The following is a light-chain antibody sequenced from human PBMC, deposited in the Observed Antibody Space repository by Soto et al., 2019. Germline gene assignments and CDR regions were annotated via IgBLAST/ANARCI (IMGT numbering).Light chain of an antibody. CDR2: ANI. Sequence: QSVLTQPPSVSGAPGQRGTIACTGSSSNIGAGYDVHWYQQLPGTAPKLLIYANINRPSGVPDRFSGSKSGNSASLAITGLQAEDEADYYCQSYDSSLSALFGTGTKLTVL. CDR3: QSYDSSLSAL. CDR1: SSNIGAGYD. V-gene: IGLV1-40*01. J-gene: IGLJ1*01.